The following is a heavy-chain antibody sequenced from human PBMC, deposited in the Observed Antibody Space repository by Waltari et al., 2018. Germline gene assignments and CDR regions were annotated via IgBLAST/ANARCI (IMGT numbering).Heavy chain of an antibody. Sequence: QLQLQESGPGLVNPSETLSLTCTVSGGSISSSAYYWGWIRQPPGQGLEWIGNVYYSGTAYYNPPLKGRVAISVDTSNNQFSLRLTSVTAADTAVYYCARASYRYDTWFDPWGQGTLVTVPS. CDR2: VYYSGTA. CDR1: GGSISSSAYY. CDR3: ARASYRYDTWFDP. D-gene: IGHD5-12*01. J-gene: IGHJ5*02. V-gene: IGHV4-39*07.